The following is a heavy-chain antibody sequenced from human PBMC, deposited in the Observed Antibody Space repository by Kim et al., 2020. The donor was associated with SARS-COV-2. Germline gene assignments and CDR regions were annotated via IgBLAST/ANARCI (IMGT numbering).Heavy chain of an antibody. CDR1: GGSFSGYY. CDR2: INHSGST. J-gene: IGHJ6*03. V-gene: IGHV4-34*01. Sequence: SETLSLTCAVYGGSFSGYYWSWIRQPPGKRLEWIGEINHSGSTNYNPSLKSRVTISVDTSKNQFSLKLSSVTAADTAVYYCARGEIVVVTAMVTYYYYYYMDVWGKGTTVTVSS. CDR3: ARGEIVVVTAMVTYYYYYYMDV. D-gene: IGHD2-21*02.